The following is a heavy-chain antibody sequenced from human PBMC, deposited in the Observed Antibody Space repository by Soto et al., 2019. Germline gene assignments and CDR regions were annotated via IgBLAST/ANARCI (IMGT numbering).Heavy chain of an antibody. CDR1: GGSFSGYY. Sequence: PSETLSLTCAVYGGSFSGYYWSWIRQPPGKGLEWIGEINHSGSTNYNPSLKSRVTISVDTSRNQFSLSLNSVTAADTAVYYCARMAGPWYFDLWGRGTLVTVSS. J-gene: IGHJ2*01. CDR3: ARMAGPWYFDL. CDR2: INHSGST. V-gene: IGHV4-34*01.